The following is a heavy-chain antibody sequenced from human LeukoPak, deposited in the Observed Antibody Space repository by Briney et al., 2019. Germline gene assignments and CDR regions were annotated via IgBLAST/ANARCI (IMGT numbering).Heavy chain of an antibody. CDR3: ATGLSYNWRIFDY. CDR2: FDPEDDET. J-gene: IGHJ4*02. V-gene: IGHV1-24*01. Sequence: ASVKVSCKVSGYSLTQLSIHWVRQAPAKGLEWMGGFDPEDDETIYAQKFQGRVTMTEDTATDTVYMELTSLRSEDTAIYFCATGLSYNWRIFDYWGQGTLVTVSS. D-gene: IGHD1-20*01. CDR1: GYSLTQLS.